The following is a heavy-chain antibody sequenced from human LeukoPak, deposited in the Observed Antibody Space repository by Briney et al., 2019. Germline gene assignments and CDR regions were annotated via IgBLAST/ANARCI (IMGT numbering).Heavy chain of an antibody. CDR1: GYTFTSYG. V-gene: IGHV1-18*01. CDR2: ISAYNGNT. CDR3: ARGGELSYYYDSRGFDY. Sequence: VASVKVSCKASGYTFTSYGISWVRQAPGQGLEWMGWISAYNGNTNYAQKLQGRVTMTTDTSTSTAYMELRSLRSDDTAVYYCARGGELSYYYDSRGFDYWGQGTLVTVSS. J-gene: IGHJ4*02. D-gene: IGHD3-22*01.